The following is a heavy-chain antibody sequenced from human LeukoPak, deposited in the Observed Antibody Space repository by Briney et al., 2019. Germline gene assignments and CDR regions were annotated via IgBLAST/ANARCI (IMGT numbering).Heavy chain of an antibody. J-gene: IGHJ2*01. Sequence: PSETLSLTCTVSGGSISSSSFYCGWIRQPPGKGLEWIGTMYYSGSTYYNPSLKSRVTISVDTSKNHFSLKLSSVTAADTAVYYCARGRAPTRYWYFDLWGRGTLVTVSS. D-gene: IGHD4-11*01. V-gene: IGHV4-39*02. CDR2: MYYSGST. CDR3: ARGRAPTRYWYFDL. CDR1: GGSISSSSFY.